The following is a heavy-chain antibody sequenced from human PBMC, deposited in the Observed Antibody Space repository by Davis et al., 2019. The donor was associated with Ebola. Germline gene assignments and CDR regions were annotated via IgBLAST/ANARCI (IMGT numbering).Heavy chain of an antibody. CDR1: GGSISSYY. J-gene: IGHJ6*02. Sequence: MPSETLFLTCTVSGGSISSYYWGWIRQPPGKGLEWIGSIYYSGSTYYNPSLKSRVTISVDTSKNQFSLKLSSVTAADTAVYYCARLVFSSSWYGYYYYGMDVWGQGTTVTVSS. CDR2: IYYSGST. D-gene: IGHD6-13*01. V-gene: IGHV4-39*01. CDR3: ARLVFSSSWYGYYYYGMDV.